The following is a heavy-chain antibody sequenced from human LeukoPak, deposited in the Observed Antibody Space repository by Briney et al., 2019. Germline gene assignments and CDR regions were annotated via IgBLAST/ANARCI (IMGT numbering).Heavy chain of an antibody. Sequence: GGSLRLSCAASGFTFSSYAMHWVRQAPGKGLEWVAVISYDGSNKYYADSVKGRFTISRDNSKNTLYLQMNSLRAEDTAVYYCARDRHYYGSGSSDYWGQGTLVTVSS. CDR3: ARDRHYYGSGSSDY. J-gene: IGHJ4*02. CDR2: ISYDGSNK. V-gene: IGHV3-30-3*01. D-gene: IGHD3-10*01. CDR1: GFTFSSYA.